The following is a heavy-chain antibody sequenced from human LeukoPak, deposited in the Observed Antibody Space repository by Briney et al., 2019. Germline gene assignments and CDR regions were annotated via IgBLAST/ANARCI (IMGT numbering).Heavy chain of an antibody. CDR2: IIPIFGTA. CDR1: GGTFSSYA. CDR3: AREPRYSSGYRNYFDY. Sequence: ATSVKVSCKASGGTFSSYAIGWVRQAPGQGLEWIGGIIPIFGTANYAQKFQGRVTITADESTSTAYMELSSLRSEDTAVYYCAREPRYSSGYRNYFDYWGQGTLVTVSS. D-gene: IGHD3-22*01. V-gene: IGHV1-69*13. J-gene: IGHJ4*02.